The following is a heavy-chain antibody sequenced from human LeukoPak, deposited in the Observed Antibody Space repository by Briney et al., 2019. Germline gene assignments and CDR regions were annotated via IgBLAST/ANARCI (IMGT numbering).Heavy chain of an antibody. CDR2: TYSGGRT. CDR1: GFTVSTNY. D-gene: IGHD5-12*01. V-gene: IGHV3-53*05. Sequence: GGSLRLSCAASGFTVSTNYITWVRQAPGKGLEWVSVTYSGGRTYYAESVKGRFTISRDNAKNSLYLQMNSLRAEDTAFYYCAINGGGDSGYGNFDYWGQGTLVTVSS. J-gene: IGHJ4*02. CDR3: AINGGGDSGYGNFDY.